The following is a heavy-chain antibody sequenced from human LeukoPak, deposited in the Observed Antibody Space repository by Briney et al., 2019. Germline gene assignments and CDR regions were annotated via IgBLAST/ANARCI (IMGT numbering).Heavy chain of an antibody. CDR1: GYTFTSYD. D-gene: IGHD5-24*01. CDR3: ARDGTQADGYNL. J-gene: IGHJ4*02. Sequence: ASVKVSCKASGYTFTSYDINWVRQATGQGLEWMGWMNPNSGNTGYAQKFQGRVTITRNTSISTAYMELSSLRSEDTAVYYCARDGTQADGYNLWGQGTLVTVSS. CDR2: MNPNSGNT. V-gene: IGHV1-8*03.